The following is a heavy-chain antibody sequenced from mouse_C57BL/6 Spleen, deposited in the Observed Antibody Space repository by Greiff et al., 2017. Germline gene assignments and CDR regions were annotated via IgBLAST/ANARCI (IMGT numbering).Heavy chain of an antibody. CDR1: GFSLTSYG. J-gene: IGHJ4*01. V-gene: IGHV2-5*01. Sequence: QVQLQQSGPGLVQPSQSLSITCTVSGFSLTSYGVHWVRQSPGKGLEWLGVIWGGGSTDYNAAFMSRLSITKDNSNSQVFFKMNSLQADDTAIYYCASYYGSQGAMDYWGQGTSVTVSS. D-gene: IGHD1-1*01. CDR2: IWGGGST. CDR3: ASYYGSQGAMDY.